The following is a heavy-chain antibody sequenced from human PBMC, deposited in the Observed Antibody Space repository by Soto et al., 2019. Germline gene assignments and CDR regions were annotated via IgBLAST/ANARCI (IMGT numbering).Heavy chain of an antibody. J-gene: IGHJ4*02. CDR3: ARAEVDY. CDR2: IWNDGSNK. Sequence: AGGSLRLSCAASGFTFSSLSMHWVRQAPGKGLDWVALIWNDGSNKYYADSVKGRFTISRDNSKNTLYLQMNSLRAEDTAVYYCARAEVDYWGPGTLVTVSS. V-gene: IGHV3-33*01. CDR1: GFTFSSLS.